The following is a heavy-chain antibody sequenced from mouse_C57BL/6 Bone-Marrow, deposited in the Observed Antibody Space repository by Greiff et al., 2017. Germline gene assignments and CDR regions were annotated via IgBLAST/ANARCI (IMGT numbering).Heavy chain of an antibody. V-gene: IGHV1-53*01. CDR3: ARGITTVVAHFDY. CDR1: GYTFTSYW. J-gene: IGHJ2*01. D-gene: IGHD1-1*01. CDR2: INPSNGGT. Sequence: QVQLQQPGTELVKPGASVKLSCKASGYTFTSYWMHWVKQRPGQGLEWIGNINPSNGGTNYNAKFKSKATLTVDKSSSTAYMQLSSLTSEDSAVYYCARGITTVVAHFDYWGQGTTLTVAS.